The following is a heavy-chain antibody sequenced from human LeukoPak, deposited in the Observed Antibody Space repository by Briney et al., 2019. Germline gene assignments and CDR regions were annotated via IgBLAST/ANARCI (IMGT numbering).Heavy chain of an antibody. CDR2: IHYSGLT. D-gene: IGHD1-7*01. CDR1: GGSVNGYY. J-gene: IGHJ4*02. V-gene: IGHV4-59*02. Sequence: PSETLSLTCTVSGGSVNGYYWNWIRQAPGKGLEWIGFIHYSGLTVYSPSLQSRVSMSVDTSRNQFSLDLSSVSAADTALYYCARDPPEDEWNSLDSWGQGILITVSS. CDR3: ARDPPEDEWNSLDS.